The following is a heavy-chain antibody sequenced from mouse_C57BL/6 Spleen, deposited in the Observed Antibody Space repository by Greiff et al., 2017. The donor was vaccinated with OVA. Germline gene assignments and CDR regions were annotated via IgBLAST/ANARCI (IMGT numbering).Heavy chain of an antibody. Sequence: QVQLQQPGTELVKPGASVKLSCKASGYTFTSYWMHWVKQRPGQGLEWIGNINPSNGGTNYNEKFKSKATLTVDKSSSTAYMQLSSLTSEDSAVYYCARGGFITTVVNWYFDVWGTGTTVTVSS. V-gene: IGHV1-53*01. CDR2: INPSNGGT. J-gene: IGHJ1*03. CDR1: GYTFTSYW. CDR3: ARGGFITTVVNWYFDV. D-gene: IGHD1-1*01.